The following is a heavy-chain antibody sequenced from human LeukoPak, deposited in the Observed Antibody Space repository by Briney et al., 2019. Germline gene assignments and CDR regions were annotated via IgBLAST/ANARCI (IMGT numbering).Heavy chain of an antibody. D-gene: IGHD3-22*01. V-gene: IGHV3-20*04. Sequence: GGSLRLSCEASGFPLGTFWMSWVRQAPGKGLEWVSGINWIGGSTGYADSVKGRFTISRDKAKNSLYLQMNSLRAEDTDLYYCARFRHDSSGLDAFDIWGQGTMVTVSS. CDR3: ARFRHDSSGLDAFDI. CDR2: INWIGGST. CDR1: GFPLGTFW. J-gene: IGHJ3*02.